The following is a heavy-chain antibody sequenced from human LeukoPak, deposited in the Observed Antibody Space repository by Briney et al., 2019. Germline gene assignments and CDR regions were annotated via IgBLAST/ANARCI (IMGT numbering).Heavy chain of an antibody. CDR3: ARAGRAPGFDP. J-gene: IGHJ5*02. Sequence: KASETLSLTCTVSGGSISSGDYYWSWIRQPPGKGLEWIGYIYYSGSTYYNPSLKSRVTISVDTSKNQFSLKLSSVTAADTAVYYCARAGRAPGFDPWGQGTLVTVSS. D-gene: IGHD1-1*01. V-gene: IGHV4-30-4*08. CDR2: IYYSGST. CDR1: GGSISSGDYY.